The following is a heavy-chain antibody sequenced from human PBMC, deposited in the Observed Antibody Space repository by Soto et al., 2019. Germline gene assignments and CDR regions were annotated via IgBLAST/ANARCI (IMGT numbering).Heavy chain of an antibody. CDR3: ARDGYEVFYFDY. CDR1: GFIFSNYD. D-gene: IGHD5-12*01. Sequence: EVQLVESGGGLVKPGGSLRLSCAASGFIFSNYDMNWVRQTPGKGLEWVSSITSGGSYIYYADSVKGRFTISRDNAKNSLYLQMNSLRDEDTAVYYWARDGYEVFYFDYWGQGTLVTVSS. J-gene: IGHJ4*02. V-gene: IGHV3-21*01. CDR2: ITSGGSYI.